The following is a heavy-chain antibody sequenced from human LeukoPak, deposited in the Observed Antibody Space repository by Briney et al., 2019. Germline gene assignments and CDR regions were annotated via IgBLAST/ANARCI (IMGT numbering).Heavy chain of an antibody. Sequence: ASVNVSCKASGGTFSNYAISWVRQAAGQGLEWMGGIIPIFGTANYAQKFQGRVTITTDESTSTAYMELSSLRSEDTAVYYCAGDNGDYYYYMDVWGKGTTVTVSS. V-gene: IGHV1-69*05. CDR2: IIPIFGTA. D-gene: IGHD2-8*01. J-gene: IGHJ6*03. CDR3: AGDNGDYYYYMDV. CDR1: GGTFSNYA.